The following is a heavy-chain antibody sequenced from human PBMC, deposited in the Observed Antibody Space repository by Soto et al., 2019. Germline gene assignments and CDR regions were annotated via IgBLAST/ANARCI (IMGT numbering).Heavy chain of an antibody. J-gene: IGHJ4*02. CDR3: AHRAGLQGNWNGGYFDF. CDR1: GFSLSTGGVG. CDR2: IYWDDDK. V-gene: IGHV2-5*02. D-gene: IGHD1-1*01. Sequence: QITLEESGPARVKPTQTLTLTCTFSGFSLSTGGVGVGWIRQPPGKALERLALIYWDDDKRYSPSLRSRLTVTKDTSRNQVVLTMTNMDPGDTATYYCAHRAGLQGNWNGGYFDFWGQGALVTVSS.